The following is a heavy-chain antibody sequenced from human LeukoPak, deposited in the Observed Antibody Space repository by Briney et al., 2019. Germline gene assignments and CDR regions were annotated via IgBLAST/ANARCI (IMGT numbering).Heavy chain of an antibody. D-gene: IGHD2-2*02. CDR3: ARDCSSTSCYTTIDY. J-gene: IGHJ4*02. Sequence: ASXKVSCKASGYTFTSYGISWVRQAPGQGLEWMGWISAYNGNTNYAQKLQGRVTMTTDTSTSTAYMELRSLRSDDTAVYYCARDCSSTSCYTTIDYWGQGTLVTVSS. CDR1: GYTFTSYG. CDR2: ISAYNGNT. V-gene: IGHV1-18*01.